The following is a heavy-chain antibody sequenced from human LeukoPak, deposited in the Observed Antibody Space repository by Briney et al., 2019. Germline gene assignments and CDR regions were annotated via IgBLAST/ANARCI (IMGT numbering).Heavy chain of an antibody. Sequence: PSQTLSLTCTVSGGSISSGGYYWSWIRQPPGKGLEWIGYIYHSGSTYYNPSLKSRVTISVDRSKNQFSLKLSSVTAADTAVYYCARNSGSYYIDYWGQGTLVTVSS. J-gene: IGHJ4*02. D-gene: IGHD1-26*01. CDR1: GGSISSGGYY. CDR3: ARNSGSYYIDY. CDR2: IYHSGST. V-gene: IGHV4-30-2*01.